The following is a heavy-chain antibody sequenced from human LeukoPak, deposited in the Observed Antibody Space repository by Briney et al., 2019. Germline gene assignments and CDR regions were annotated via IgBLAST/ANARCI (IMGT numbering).Heavy chain of an antibody. J-gene: IGHJ4*02. Sequence: PGGSLRLSCAASGFTFSSYAMSWVRQAPGKGLEWVSAISGSGGSTYYADSVKGRFTISRYNSKNTLYLQMNSLRAEDTAVYYCATGRRCSSTSCYGSYFDYWGQGTLVTVSS. D-gene: IGHD2-2*01. CDR2: ISGSGGST. CDR3: ATGRRCSSTSCYGSYFDY. V-gene: IGHV3-23*01. CDR1: GFTFSSYA.